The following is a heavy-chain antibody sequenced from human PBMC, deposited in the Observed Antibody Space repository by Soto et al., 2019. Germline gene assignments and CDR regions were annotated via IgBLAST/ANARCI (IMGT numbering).Heavy chain of an antibody. Sequence: ASVKVSCKASGYTLTTYGISWVRQAPGQGLEWMGWISAYSGNTNYAQILQGRVTMTTDTSTSTAYMELRSLTSDDTALYYCARATITMMLDWGQGTLVTVSS. CDR1: GYTLTTYG. CDR2: ISAYSGNT. V-gene: IGHV1-18*01. CDR3: ARATITMMLD. J-gene: IGHJ4*02. D-gene: IGHD3-22*01.